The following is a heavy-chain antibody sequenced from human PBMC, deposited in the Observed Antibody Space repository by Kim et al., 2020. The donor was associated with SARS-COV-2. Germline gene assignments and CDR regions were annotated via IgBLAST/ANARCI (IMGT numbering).Heavy chain of an antibody. J-gene: IGHJ4*02. V-gene: IGHV4-59*01. CDR3: ASSGYSYGFYYFDY. D-gene: IGHD5-18*01. Sequence: PTRKSRVTISVNTSKNPFSLKLSSVTAADPAVYYCASSGYSYGFYYFDYWGQGTLVTVSS.